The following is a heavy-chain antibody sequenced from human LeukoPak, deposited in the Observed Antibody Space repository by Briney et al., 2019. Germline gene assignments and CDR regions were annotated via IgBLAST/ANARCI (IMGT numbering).Heavy chain of an antibody. V-gene: IGHV4-39*01. CDR1: GGSISSNSYY. J-gene: IGHJ4*02. CDR2: IYYSGST. Sequence: ASETLSLTCTVSGGSISSNSYYWGWIRQPPGKGLEWIGSIYYSGSTYYNPSLKSRVTISVDTSKNQFSLKLSSVTAADTAVYYCARTRYYYNSRSYGAPYYFDFWGQGTLVTVSS. CDR3: ARTRYYYNSRSYGAPYYFDF. D-gene: IGHD3-10*01.